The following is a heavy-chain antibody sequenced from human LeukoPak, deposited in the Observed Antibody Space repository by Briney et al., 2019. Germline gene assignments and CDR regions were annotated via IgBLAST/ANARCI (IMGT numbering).Heavy chain of an antibody. D-gene: IGHD3-10*01. Sequence: SETLSLTCTVSGGSISSYYWSWIRQPAGKGLEWIGYIYYSGSTNYNPSLKSRVTTSVDTSKNQFSLKLSSVTAADTAVYYCACRSGSYRSYYFDYWGQGTLVTVSS. J-gene: IGHJ4*02. CDR3: ACRSGSYRSYYFDY. CDR2: IYYSGST. V-gene: IGHV4-59*01. CDR1: GGSISSYY.